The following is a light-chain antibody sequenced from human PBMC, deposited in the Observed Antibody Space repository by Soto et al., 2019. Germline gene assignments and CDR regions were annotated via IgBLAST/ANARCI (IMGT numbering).Light chain of an antibody. CDR3: SSYAGNKNV. J-gene: IGLJ1*01. Sequence: VLTQPPPTTESPEHSVTISCTETSSDLGGYNYVSSYQPHPCKAPQLMFYEARKRPCGMPARYTGSKSGNTASLTVSGLQAEDEADYYCSSYAGNKNVFGTGTKVTVL. CDR1: SSDLGGYNY. CDR2: EAR. V-gene: IGLV2-8*01.